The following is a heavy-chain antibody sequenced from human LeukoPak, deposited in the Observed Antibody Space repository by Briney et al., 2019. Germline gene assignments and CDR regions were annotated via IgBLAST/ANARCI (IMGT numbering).Heavy chain of an antibody. Sequence: GGSLRLSCAASGYTFTGYYMHWVRQAPGQGLEWMGWINPNSGGTNYAQKFQGRVTMTRDTSISTAYMELSRLRSDDTAVYYCAKECSTSCYEDYWGQGTLVTVSS. CDR1: GYTFTGYY. D-gene: IGHD2-2*01. J-gene: IGHJ4*02. CDR2: INPNSGGT. V-gene: IGHV1-2*02. CDR3: AKECSTSCYEDY.